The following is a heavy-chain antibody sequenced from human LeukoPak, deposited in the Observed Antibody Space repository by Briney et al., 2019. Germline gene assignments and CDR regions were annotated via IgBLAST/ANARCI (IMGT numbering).Heavy chain of an antibody. CDR3: AKHRGYSYGYDAFDI. D-gene: IGHD5-18*01. V-gene: IGHV4-34*01. J-gene: IGHJ3*02. CDR1: GGSFSGYY. CDR2: INHSGST. Sequence: SETLSLTCAVYGGSFSGYYWSWIRQPPGEGLEWIGEINHSGSTNYNPSLKSRVTISVYTSKNQFSLKLSSVTAADTAVYYCAKHRGYSYGYDAFDIWGQGTMVTVSS.